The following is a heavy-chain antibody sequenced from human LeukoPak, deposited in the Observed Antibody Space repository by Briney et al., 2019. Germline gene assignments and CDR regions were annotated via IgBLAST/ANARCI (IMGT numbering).Heavy chain of an antibody. CDR1: GFTFSSYS. J-gene: IGHJ6*03. CDR2: ISSSSSYI. D-gene: IGHD6-13*01. Sequence: GGSLRLSCAASGFTFSSYSMNWVRQAPGKGLEWDSSISSSSSYIYYADSVKGRFTISRDNAKNSLYLQMNSLRAEDTAVYYCARDRIYSSSWPIKYYYYMDVWGKGTTVTVSS. V-gene: IGHV3-21*01. CDR3: ARDRIYSSSWPIKYYYYMDV.